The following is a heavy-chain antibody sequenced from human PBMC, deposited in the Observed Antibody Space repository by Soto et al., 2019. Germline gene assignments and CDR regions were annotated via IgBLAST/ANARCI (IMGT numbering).Heavy chain of an antibody. D-gene: IGHD3-10*01. J-gene: IGHJ5*02. CDR2: IYYSGST. V-gene: IGHV4-59*01. CDR3: ARAEWFSNWFDP. Sequence: SQTLSLTCTVSGGSISSYYWSWIRQPPGKGLEWIGYIYYSGSTNYNPSLKSRVTISVDTSKNQFSLKLSSVTAADTAVYYCARAEWFSNWFDPWGQGTLVTVSS. CDR1: GGSISSYY.